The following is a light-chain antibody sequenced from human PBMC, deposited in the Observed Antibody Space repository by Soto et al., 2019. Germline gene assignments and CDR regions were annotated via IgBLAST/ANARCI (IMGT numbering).Light chain of an antibody. J-gene: IGLJ1*01. CDR2: EVS. V-gene: IGLV2-14*03. Sequence: QSVLPQPASVFGSPGQSITFSCTGTSSDVGGYNFVSWYQQHPGKAPKLMIYEVSSRPSGVSNRFSGSKSGNTASLTISGLQPEDEADYYCSSYTTSSTVVFGTGTKLTVL. CDR1: SSDVGGYNF. CDR3: SSYTTSSTVV.